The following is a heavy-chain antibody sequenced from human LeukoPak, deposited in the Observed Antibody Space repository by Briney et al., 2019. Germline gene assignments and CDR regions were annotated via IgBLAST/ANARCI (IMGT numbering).Heavy chain of an antibody. D-gene: IGHD5-24*01. CDR1: GFTFSSYS. CDR3: ARDRYSGRRWLQLGDY. CDR2: ISSSSSTI. V-gene: IGHV3-48*04. J-gene: IGHJ4*02. Sequence: GGSLRLSCAASGFTFSSYSMNWVRQAPGKGLEWVSYISSSSSTIYYADSVKGRFTISRDNAKNSLYLQMNSLRAEDTAVYYCARDRYSGRRWLQLGDYWGQGTLVTVSS.